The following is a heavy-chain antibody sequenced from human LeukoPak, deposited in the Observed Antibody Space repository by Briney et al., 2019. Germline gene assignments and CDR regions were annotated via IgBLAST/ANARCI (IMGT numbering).Heavy chain of an antibody. Sequence: GGSLRLSCAASGFTVSSNYMSWVRQAPGKGLEWVSIIYSGGSTFYADSVKGRFTISRDNSKNTLYLQMNSLRAEDTAVYYCARESIVVVVAATHYIDYWGQGTLVTVSS. D-gene: IGHD2-15*01. CDR3: ARESIVVVVAATHYIDY. CDR2: IYSGGST. V-gene: IGHV3-53*01. J-gene: IGHJ4*02. CDR1: GFTVSSNY.